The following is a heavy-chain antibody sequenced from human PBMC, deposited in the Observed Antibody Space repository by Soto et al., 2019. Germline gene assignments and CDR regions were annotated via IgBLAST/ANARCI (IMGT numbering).Heavy chain of an antibody. CDR2: IDPRDSHT. CDR3: ARHYSSSSFMAV. D-gene: IGHD6-6*01. J-gene: IGHJ6*02. V-gene: IGHV5-10-1*01. CDR1: GYSFTNYW. Sequence: GESLKISFKGSGYSFTNYWISWVRQMPGKRPEWMVEIDPRDSHTNYSPSFQGRVTLSTDKSNRTAHLQWSSLRATDISLCYCARHYSSSSFMAVWGQGTTVTVSS.